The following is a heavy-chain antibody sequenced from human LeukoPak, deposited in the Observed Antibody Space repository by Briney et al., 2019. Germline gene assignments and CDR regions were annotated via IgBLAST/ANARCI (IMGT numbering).Heavy chain of an antibody. J-gene: IGHJ4*02. CDR2: ISSSSGSI. V-gene: IGHV3-48*03. Sequence: PGGSLRLSCAASGFTFSSYEMNWVRQVPGKGLEWISYISSSSGSIHYADSVKGRFTISRDNGRNSLYLQMNSLRVDDTAVYYCARDATPQYSSGWVFFDYWGQGTLVTVSS. CDR1: GFTFSSYE. CDR3: ARDATPQYSSGWVFFDY. D-gene: IGHD6-19*01.